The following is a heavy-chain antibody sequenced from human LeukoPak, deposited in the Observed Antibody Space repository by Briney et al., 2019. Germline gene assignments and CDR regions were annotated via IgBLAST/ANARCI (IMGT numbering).Heavy chain of an antibody. D-gene: IGHD3-22*01. Sequence: GGSLRLSCAASGFTFSSYGMHWVRQAPGKGLEWVSGISWNSGSIGYADSVKGRFTISRDNSKNTLYLQMNSLRAEDTAVYYCAKETDGYDDYWGQGTLVTVSS. CDR3: AKETDGYDDY. V-gene: IGHV3-23*01. J-gene: IGHJ4*02. CDR1: GFTFSSYG. CDR2: ISWNSGSI.